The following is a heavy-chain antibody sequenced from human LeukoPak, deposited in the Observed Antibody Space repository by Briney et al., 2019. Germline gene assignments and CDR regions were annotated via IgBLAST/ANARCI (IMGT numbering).Heavy chain of an antibody. Sequence: AGGSLRLSCAASGFTFNTYTMSWVRQAPGKGLEWVSAISGSGGSTYYADSVKGRFTISRDNSKNTLYLQMNSLRAEDTAVYYCAKALYGVVSPNWFDPWGQGTLVTVSS. CDR2: ISGSGGST. J-gene: IGHJ5*02. D-gene: IGHD3-3*01. CDR3: AKALYGVVSPNWFDP. CDR1: GFTFNTYT. V-gene: IGHV3-23*01.